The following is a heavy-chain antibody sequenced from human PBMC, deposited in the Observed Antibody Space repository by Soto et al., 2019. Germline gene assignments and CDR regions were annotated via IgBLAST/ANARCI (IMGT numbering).Heavy chain of an antibody. CDR3: ARLRVSYDILTGYYNRAFDI. CDR2: IYYSGST. V-gene: IGHV4-59*04. J-gene: IGHJ3*02. CDR1: GGSISSYY. D-gene: IGHD3-9*01. Sequence: SETLSLTCTVSGGSISSYYWSWIRQPPGKGLEWIGYIYYSGSTYYNPSLKSRVTISVDTSKNQFSLKLSSVTAADTAVYYCARLRVSYDILTGYYNRAFDIWGQGTMVTVSS.